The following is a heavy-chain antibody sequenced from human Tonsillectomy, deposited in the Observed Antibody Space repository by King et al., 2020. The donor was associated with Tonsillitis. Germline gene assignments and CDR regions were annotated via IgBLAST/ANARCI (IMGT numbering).Heavy chain of an antibody. CDR2: ITGDGGIT. Sequence: VQLVESGGGVVQPGGSLRLSCAASGFTFDYYAMHWVRQTPGKGLEWVSLITGDGGITYYADSVKGRFTISRDNSKNSPYLQMNSLRTKDTALYYCAKHYPDDYIWGSDRAHFAFWSQATLVTASS. D-gene: IGHD3-16*02. J-gene: IGHJ4*02. CDR3: AKHYPDDYIWGSDRAHFAF. CDR1: GFTFDYYA. V-gene: IGHV3-43*02.